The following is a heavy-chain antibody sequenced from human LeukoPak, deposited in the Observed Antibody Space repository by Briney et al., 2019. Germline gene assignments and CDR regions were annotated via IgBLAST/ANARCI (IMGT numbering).Heavy chain of an antibody. Sequence: GGSLRLSCAGAGNSWMHWVRQAPGKGLVWVSHINSDGSWTSYADSVKGRFTISKDNAKNTVYLQMNSLRAEDTAVYYCVSFYETYWGRGTLVTVSS. CDR1: GNSW. J-gene: IGHJ4*02. D-gene: IGHD2/OR15-2a*01. V-gene: IGHV3-74*01. CDR2: INSDGSWT. CDR3: VSFYETY.